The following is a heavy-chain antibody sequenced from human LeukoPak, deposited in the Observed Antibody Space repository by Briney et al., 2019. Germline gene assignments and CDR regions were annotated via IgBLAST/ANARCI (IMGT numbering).Heavy chain of an antibody. CDR2: IYYSGST. D-gene: IGHD1-7*01. V-gene: IGHV4-59*01. Sequence: PSETLFLTCTVSGASISTYYWSWIRQPPGKGLEWIGYIYYSGSTNYNPSLKGRVTMSVDTSKNQFSLRLTSVTAADTAVYYCARGQRNYFRAVDDWGQGPLVTVSS. CDR3: ARGQRNYFRAVDD. CDR1: GASISTYY. J-gene: IGHJ4*02.